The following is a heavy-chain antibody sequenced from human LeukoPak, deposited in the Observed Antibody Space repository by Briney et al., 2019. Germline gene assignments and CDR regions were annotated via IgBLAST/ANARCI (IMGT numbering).Heavy chain of an antibody. CDR2: MNPNSGNT. CDR3: AVGGRWTVTTPFDY. J-gene: IGHJ4*02. Sequence: ASVKVSCKASGYTFTSYDINWVRQATGQGLEWMGWMNPNSGNTGYAQKFQGRVTMTRNTSISTAYMELSSLRSEDTAVYYCAVGGRWTVTTPFDYWGQGTLVTVSS. CDR1: GYTFTSYD. D-gene: IGHD4-11*01. V-gene: IGHV1-8*01.